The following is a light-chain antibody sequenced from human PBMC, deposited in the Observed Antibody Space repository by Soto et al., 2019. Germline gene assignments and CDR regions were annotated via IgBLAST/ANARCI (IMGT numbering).Light chain of an antibody. J-gene: IGKJ1*01. Sequence: EVVLTQSRSTLSLSPGERATLSCRASQSVSVSYLAWYQQKPDQAPRLLIYGASSRATGIPDRFSGSGSGTDFTLTISRLQPEDFAVYYWQHYGSSPWTFGQGTKVEIK. CDR3: QHYGSSPWT. V-gene: IGKV3-20*01. CDR2: GAS. CDR1: QSVSVSY.